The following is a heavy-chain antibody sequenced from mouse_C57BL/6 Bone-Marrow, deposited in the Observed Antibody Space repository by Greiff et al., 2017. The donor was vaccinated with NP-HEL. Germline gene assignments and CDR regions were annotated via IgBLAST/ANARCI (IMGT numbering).Heavy chain of an antibody. CDR2: ISDGGSYT. Sequence: EVHLVESGGGLVKPGGSLKLSCAASGFTFSSYAMSWVRQTPEKRLEWVATISDGGSYTYYPDNVKGRFTISRDNAKNNLYLQMSHLKSEDTAMYYCARGTHRFAYWGQGTLVTVSA. V-gene: IGHV5-4*01. J-gene: IGHJ3*01. D-gene: IGHD5-1*01. CDR1: GFTFSSYA. CDR3: ARGTHRFAY.